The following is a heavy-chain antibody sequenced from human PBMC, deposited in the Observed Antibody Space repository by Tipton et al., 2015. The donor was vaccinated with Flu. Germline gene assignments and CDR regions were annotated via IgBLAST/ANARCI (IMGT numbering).Heavy chain of an antibody. CDR2: SRHKADSYTT. V-gene: IGHV3-72*01. J-gene: IGHJ6*02. Sequence: QLVQSGGGLVQPGGSLRLSCAASAFTFSDHYMDWVRQAPGKGLEWVGRSRHKADSYTTQYAASVKGRFTISRDDSKNSLYLQMNSLKSEDTAVYYCARDPFLGVWGQGTTVTVSS. CDR3: ARDPFLGV. D-gene: IGHD2/OR15-2a*01. CDR1: AFTFSDHY.